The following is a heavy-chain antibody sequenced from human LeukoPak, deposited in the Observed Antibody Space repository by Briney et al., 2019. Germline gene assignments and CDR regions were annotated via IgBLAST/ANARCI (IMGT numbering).Heavy chain of an antibody. J-gene: IGHJ1*01. D-gene: IGHD3-22*01. V-gene: IGHV3-23*01. Sequence: PGGPLRLSYAASGFTFSSYAMSWVRQAPGKGLEWVSAISGSGGSTYYADSVKGRFTISRDNSKNTLYLQMNSLRAEGTAVYYCAKAPDESSGYYYPRPEYFQHWGQGTLVTVSS. CDR2: ISGSGGST. CDR3: AKAPDESSGYYYPRPEYFQH. CDR1: GFTFSSYA.